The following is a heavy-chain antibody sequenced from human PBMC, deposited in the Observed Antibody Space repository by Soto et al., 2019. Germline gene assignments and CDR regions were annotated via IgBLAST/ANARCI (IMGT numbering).Heavy chain of an antibody. D-gene: IGHD3-22*01. CDR2: ISGSGGST. CDR3: TTAPSRYYYDSSGYSY. Sequence: GGSLRLSCAASGFTFSSYAMSWVRQAPGKGLEWVSAISGSGGSTYYADSVKGRFTISRDNSKNTLYLQMNSLRAEDTGVYYCTTAPSRYYYDSSGYSYWGQGTLVTVSS. CDR1: GFTFSSYA. J-gene: IGHJ4*02. V-gene: IGHV3-23*01.